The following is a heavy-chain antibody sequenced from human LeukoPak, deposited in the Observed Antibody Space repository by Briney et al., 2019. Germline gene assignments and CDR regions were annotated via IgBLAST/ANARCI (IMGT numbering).Heavy chain of an antibody. CDR3: ARGHTPYYDYVWGSYPYYFDY. CDR2: ISYDGSNK. CDR1: GFTFSSYA. V-gene: IGHV3-30*04. D-gene: IGHD3-16*01. Sequence: GGSLRLSCAASGFTFSSYAMHWVRQAPGKGLEWVAVISYDGSNKYYADSVKGRFTISRDNSKNTLYLQMNSLRAEDTAVYYCARGHTPYYDYVWGSYPYYFDYWGQGTLVTVSS. J-gene: IGHJ4*02.